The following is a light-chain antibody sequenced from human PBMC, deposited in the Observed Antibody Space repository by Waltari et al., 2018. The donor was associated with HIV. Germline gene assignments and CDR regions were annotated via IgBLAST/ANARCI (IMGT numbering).Light chain of an antibody. V-gene: IGLV2-23*02. CDR3: CAYVGYGTKFV. CDR2: AVE. Sequence: ARAQPPSVSGSPGPSHTLSCAYLDNNAVASYQLHPGKAPKVILYAVERRPSGISSRFSGFRAGKNAYLKISGLQAEDEADYFCCAYVGYGTKFVFGTGTRVTVL. J-gene: IGLJ1*01. CDR1: DNNAV.